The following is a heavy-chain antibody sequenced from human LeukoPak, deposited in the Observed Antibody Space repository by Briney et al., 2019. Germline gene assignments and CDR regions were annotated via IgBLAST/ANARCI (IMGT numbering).Heavy chain of an antibody. J-gene: IGHJ4*02. CDR2: INHSGSS. V-gene: IGHV4-34*01. CDR3: ARREENSPPHY. D-gene: IGHD5-24*01. CDR1: GGSFSGYS. Sequence: PSETLSLTCAVYGGSFSGYSWSWIRQPPGKGLEWIGEINHSGSSNCNPSLMSRVIISVDTYKNQFSLKLRSVTAADTAVYYWARREENSPPHYWGQGKLVTVSS.